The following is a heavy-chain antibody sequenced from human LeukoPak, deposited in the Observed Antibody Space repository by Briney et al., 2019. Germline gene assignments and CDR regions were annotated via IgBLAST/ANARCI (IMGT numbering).Heavy chain of an antibody. CDR2: LSGSGGST. J-gene: IGHJ4*02. Sequence: GGSLRLSCAASGFTFSAYAMSWVRQAPGKGLEWVSALSGSGGSTYYADSVKGRFTISRDNSKNTLYLQVNSLRAEDTAEYYCASHRHMTGQEIGYWGQGTLVTASS. V-gene: IGHV3-23*01. D-gene: IGHD3-9*01. CDR1: GFTFSAYA. CDR3: ASHRHMTGQEIGY.